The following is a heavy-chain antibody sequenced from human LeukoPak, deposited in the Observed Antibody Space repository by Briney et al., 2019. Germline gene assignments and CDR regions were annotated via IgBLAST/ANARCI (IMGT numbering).Heavy chain of an antibody. CDR3: ARDTAPYYDILTGYYPWFDP. V-gene: IGHV1-69*05. J-gene: IGHJ5*02. D-gene: IGHD3-9*01. CDR1: GGTFSSYA. CDR2: IIPIFGTP. Sequence: GASVKVSCKASGGTFSSYAISWVRQAPGQGLEWMGRIIPIFGTPNYAQKFQGRVTITTDESTSTAYMELSSLRSEDTAVYYCARDTAPYYDILTGYYPWFDPWGQGTLVTVSS.